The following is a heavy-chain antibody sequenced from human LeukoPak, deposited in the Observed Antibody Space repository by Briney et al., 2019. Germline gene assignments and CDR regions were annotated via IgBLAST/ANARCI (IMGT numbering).Heavy chain of an antibody. V-gene: IGHV3-23*01. J-gene: IGHJ4*02. CDR2: ITGSGGST. Sequence: PGGSLRLSHAPSGFTFDNFAMTWVRQAPGKGLEWVSEITGSGGSTYYADSVKGRFTISRDNSKDTLYLQMNSLRAEDTAIYYCARELFDFDYWGQGTLVTVSS. D-gene: IGHD3-10*01. CDR1: GFTFDNFA. CDR3: ARELFDFDY.